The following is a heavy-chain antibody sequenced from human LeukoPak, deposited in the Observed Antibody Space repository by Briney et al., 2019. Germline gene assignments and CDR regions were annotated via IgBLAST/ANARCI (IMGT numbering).Heavy chain of an antibody. D-gene: IGHD3-22*01. CDR1: GGSISSYS. J-gene: IGHJ4*02. V-gene: IGHV4-30-2*01. CDR2: IYHSGST. Sequence: SETLSLTCIVSGGSISSYSWSWIRQPPGKGLEWIGYIYHSGSTYYNPSLKSRVTISVDRSKNQFSLKLSSVTAADTAVYYCARGRYDSSGYYYFFDYWGQGTLVTVSS. CDR3: ARGRYDSSGYYYFFDY.